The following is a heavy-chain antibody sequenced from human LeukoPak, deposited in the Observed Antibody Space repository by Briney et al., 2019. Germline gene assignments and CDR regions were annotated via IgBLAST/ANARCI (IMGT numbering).Heavy chain of an antibody. J-gene: IGHJ4*02. V-gene: IGHV1-69*04. Sequence: GSSVKVSCKASGGTFSSYAISWVRQAPGQGLEWMGRIIPILGIANYAQKFQGRVTITADKSTSTAYMELSSLRSEDTAVYYCARALATGSSGYYWAYWGQGTLVTVSS. D-gene: IGHD3-22*01. CDR2: IIPILGIA. CDR3: ARALATGSSGYYWAY. CDR1: GGTFSSYA.